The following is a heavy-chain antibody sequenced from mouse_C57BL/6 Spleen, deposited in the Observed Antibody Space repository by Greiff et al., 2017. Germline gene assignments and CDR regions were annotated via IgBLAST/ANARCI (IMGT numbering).Heavy chain of an antibody. CDR1: GYTFTSYW. CDR3: ARGGYYYGISFGY. Sequence: QVQLQQPGAELVRPGSSVKLSCKASGYTFTSYWMDWVKQRPGQGLEWIGNIYPSDSETHYNQKFKDKATLTVDKSSSTAYMQLSSLTSEDSAVYYCARGGYYYGISFGYWGQGTTLTVSS. V-gene: IGHV1-61*01. J-gene: IGHJ2*01. CDR2: IYPSDSET. D-gene: IGHD1-1*01.